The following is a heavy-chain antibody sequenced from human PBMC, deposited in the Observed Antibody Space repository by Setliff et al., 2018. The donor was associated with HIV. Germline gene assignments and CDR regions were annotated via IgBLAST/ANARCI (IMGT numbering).Heavy chain of an antibody. V-gene: IGHV1-46*01. CDR3: ATGGDSIVSTYYFDY. J-gene: IGHJ4*02. CDR2: INPTGDIT. Sequence: GASVKVSCKASGYTFINNYIHWVRQAPGQGLEWMGLINPTGDITFYPQKFQARVTMTRDTSISTAYMELSRLRSDDTAVYYCATGGDSIVSTYYFDYWGQGTLVTVSS. D-gene: IGHD2-21*01. CDR1: GYTFINNY.